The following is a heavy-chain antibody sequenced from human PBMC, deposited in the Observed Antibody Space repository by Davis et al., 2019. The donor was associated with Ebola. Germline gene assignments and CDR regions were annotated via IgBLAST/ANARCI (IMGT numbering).Heavy chain of an antibody. CDR2: INNDGTST. J-gene: IGHJ4*02. D-gene: IGHD5-24*01. CDR1: GFTFSSYW. V-gene: IGHV3-74*01. CDR3: ARDSADGYNFSFDY. Sequence: HTGGSLTLSCAASGFTFSSYWMHWVRQAPGKGLVWVSRINNDGTSTSYADSVKGRFTISRDNAKNSLYLQMNSLRDEDTAVYYCARDSADGYNFSFDYWGQGTLVTVSS.